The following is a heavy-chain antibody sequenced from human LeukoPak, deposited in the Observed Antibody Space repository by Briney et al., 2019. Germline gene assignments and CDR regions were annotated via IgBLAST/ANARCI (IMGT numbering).Heavy chain of an antibody. Sequence: GGSLRLSCAASGFTIRDHYMDWVRQAPGKGLEWVSSISSSSSYIYYADSVKGRFTISRDNAKNSLYLQMNSLRAEDTAVYYCARVWEDYDAFDIWGQGTMVTVSS. D-gene: IGHD1-26*01. V-gene: IGHV3-21*01. CDR1: GFTIRDHY. CDR2: ISSSSSYI. CDR3: ARVWEDYDAFDI. J-gene: IGHJ3*02.